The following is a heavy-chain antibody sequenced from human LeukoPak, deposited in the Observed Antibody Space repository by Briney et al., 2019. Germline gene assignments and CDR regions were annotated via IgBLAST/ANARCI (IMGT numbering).Heavy chain of an antibody. V-gene: IGHV3-23*01. CDR1: GFTFSSYG. CDR2: INGRGGST. CDR3: AKPIPRDYGGDSID. J-gene: IGHJ4*02. Sequence: LSGGSLRLSCAASGFTFSSYGMHWVRQAPGKGLEWVSAINGRGGSTYYADSVKGRFTISRDNSKNTLYLQMNSLRAEDTAVYYCAKPIPRDYGGDSIDWGQGTLVTVSS. D-gene: IGHD2-21*02.